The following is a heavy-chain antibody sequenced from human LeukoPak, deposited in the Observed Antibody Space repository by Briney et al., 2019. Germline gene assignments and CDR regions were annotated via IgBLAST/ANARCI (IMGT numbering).Heavy chain of an antibody. CDR3: ARDVGSGYYRDYYYYYGVDV. CDR1: GFTFSSYA. J-gene: IGHJ6*02. Sequence: GGSLRLSCATSGFTFSSYAMHWVRQAPGKGLEWVAVISYDGSNKYYADSVKGRFTISRDNSKNTLYLQMNSLRAADTAVYYCARDVGSGYYRDYYYYYGVDVWGQGTTVTVSS. D-gene: IGHD3-22*01. CDR2: ISYDGSNK. V-gene: IGHV3-30-3*01.